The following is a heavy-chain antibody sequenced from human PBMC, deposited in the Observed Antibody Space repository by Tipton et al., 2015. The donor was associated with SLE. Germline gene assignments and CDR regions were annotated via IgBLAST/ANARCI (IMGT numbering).Heavy chain of an antibody. V-gene: IGHV4-59*01. Sequence: TLSLTCTVSGGSINRNYWSWIRQPPGKGLEWIGYVYYSGSTNYNPSLKSRVTISVDTSKNQFSLKLSSVTAADTAVYYCARGLHSSGYYYYYYGMDVWGQGTTVTVSS. D-gene: IGHD3-22*01. J-gene: IGHJ6*02. CDR2: VYYSGST. CDR1: GGSINRNY. CDR3: ARGLHSSGYYYYYYGMDV.